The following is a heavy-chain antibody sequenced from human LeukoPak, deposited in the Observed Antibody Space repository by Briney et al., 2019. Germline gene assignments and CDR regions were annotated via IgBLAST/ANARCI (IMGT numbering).Heavy chain of an antibody. J-gene: IGHJ4*02. D-gene: IGHD3-10*01. CDR3: ARALGVSTGEEYFDY. CDR2: INHSGST. CDR1: GGSFSGYY. V-gene: IGHV4-34*01. Sequence: SETLSLTCAVYGGSFSGYYWSWSRQPPGKGLEWIGEINHSGSTNYSPSLKSRVTISVDTSKSQFSLKLSSVTAADTAVYYCARALGVSTGEEYFDYWGQGTLVTVSS.